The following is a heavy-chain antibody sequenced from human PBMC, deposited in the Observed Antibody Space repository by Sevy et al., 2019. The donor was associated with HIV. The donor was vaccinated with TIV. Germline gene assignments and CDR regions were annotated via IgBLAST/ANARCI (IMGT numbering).Heavy chain of an antibody. D-gene: IGHD2-21*01. CDR3: ARYNCGYFFFDY. J-gene: IGHJ4*02. CDR2: ISQTYDGSKK. V-gene: IGHV3-30-3*01. Sequence: GGSLRLSCAASGFTFGSYTLHWVRQAPGKGLEWVALISQTYDGSKKYYIDSVQGRFTISRDNSNNTLYLQMDSRRPEETAVYYCARYNCGYFFFDYWGQGTLVTVSS. CDR1: GFTFGSYT.